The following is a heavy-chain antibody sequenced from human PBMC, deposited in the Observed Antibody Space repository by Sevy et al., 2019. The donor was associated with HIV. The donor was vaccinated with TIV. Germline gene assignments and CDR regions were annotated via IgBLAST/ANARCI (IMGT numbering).Heavy chain of an antibody. CDR1: GGTFSSYA. Sequence: ASVKVFCKASGGTFSSYAISWVRQAPGQGLEWMGGIIPIFGTANYAQKFQGRVTITADESTSTAYMELSSLRSEDTAVYYCARDNYGDYVYWGQGTLVTVSS. D-gene: IGHD4-17*01. V-gene: IGHV1-69*13. CDR2: IIPIFGTA. J-gene: IGHJ4*02. CDR3: ARDNYGDYVY.